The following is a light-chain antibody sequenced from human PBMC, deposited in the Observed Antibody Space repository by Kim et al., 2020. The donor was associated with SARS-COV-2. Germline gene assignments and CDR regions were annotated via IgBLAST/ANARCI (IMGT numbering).Light chain of an antibody. V-gene: IGLV7-46*01. Sequence: VTLTCGSTTGPVTSGHYPYWFQQKPGQAPRTLFYDTNNRHSWTPARFSGSLLGGKAALTLSGAQPEDEAEYYCLLSYSGARVFGGGTQLTVL. CDR2: DTN. CDR3: LLSYSGARV. CDR1: TGPVTSGHY. J-gene: IGLJ2*01.